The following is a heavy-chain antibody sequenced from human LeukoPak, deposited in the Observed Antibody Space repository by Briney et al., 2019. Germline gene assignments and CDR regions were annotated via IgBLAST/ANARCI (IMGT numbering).Heavy chain of an antibody. Sequence: GGSLRLSCAASGFTFSSYAMSWVRQAPGKGLEWVSSISSSSSYIYYADSVKGRFTISRDNAKNSLYLQMNSLRAEDTAVYYCARDFFSYYDSSGYSRWGQGTLVTVSS. CDR2: ISSSSSYI. CDR3: ARDFFSYYDSSGYSR. D-gene: IGHD3-22*01. V-gene: IGHV3-21*01. CDR1: GFTFSSYA. J-gene: IGHJ4*02.